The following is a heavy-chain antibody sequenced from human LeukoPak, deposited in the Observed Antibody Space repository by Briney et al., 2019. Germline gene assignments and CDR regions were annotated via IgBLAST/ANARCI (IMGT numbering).Heavy chain of an antibody. D-gene: IGHD3-10*01. CDR2: ISSGSRTT. CDR3: ARGRNVVSGSWCEY. V-gene: IGHV3-48*04. CDR1: GFPFNNS. Sequence: KAGGSLRLSCTVSGFPFNNSMNWVRQAPGKGLEWVSYISSGSRTTQYGDSMKGRFTISRDNANNLLYLEMHSLRAEDTAVYCCARGRNVVSGSWCEYWGRGTQVTLSS. J-gene: IGHJ4*02.